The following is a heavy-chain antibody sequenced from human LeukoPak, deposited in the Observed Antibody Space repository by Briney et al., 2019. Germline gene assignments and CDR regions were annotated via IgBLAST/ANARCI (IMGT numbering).Heavy chain of an antibody. V-gene: IGHV1-46*03. D-gene: IGHD4-11*01. Sequence: ASVKVSCRASGYTFTSYYMHWVRQAPGQGLEWMGIINPSGGSTSYAQKFQGRVTMTRDTSTSTVYMELSSPRSEDTAVYYCASSIKTTVGYFDYWGQGTLVTVSS. CDR1: GYTFTSYY. CDR3: ASSIKTTVGYFDY. J-gene: IGHJ4*02. CDR2: INPSGGST.